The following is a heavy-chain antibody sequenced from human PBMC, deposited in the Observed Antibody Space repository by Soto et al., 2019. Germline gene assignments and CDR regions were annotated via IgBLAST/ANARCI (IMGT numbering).Heavy chain of an antibody. J-gene: IGHJ5*02. CDR1: GGSISSYY. V-gene: IGHV4-59*01. CDR2: IYYSGST. Sequence: QVQLKESGPGLVKLSETLSLTCTVSGGSISSYYWSCIRQPPGRVLDLIGYIYYSGSTNYNPSLKSRVTRSVDTSKKQFSLKLSSVTAADTDVYYCASAQASRYGEDVEYNWFDPWGQGTLVTVSS. CDR3: ASAQASRYGEDVEYNWFDP. D-gene: IGHD4-17*01.